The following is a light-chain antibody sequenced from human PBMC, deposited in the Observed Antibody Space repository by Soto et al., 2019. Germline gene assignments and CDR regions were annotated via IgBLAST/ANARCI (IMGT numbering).Light chain of an antibody. CDR3: QQYNYWLTWT. V-gene: IGKV3-15*01. J-gene: IGKJ1*01. Sequence: EIVMTQSPATLSVSPGERATLSCRASQSVSSNLAWFQQKPGQAPRLLIYGASTRATGIPARFSGSGSGTEFALNISSLQSEDFAVYYCQQYNYWLTWTFGQGTKVEIK. CDR2: GAS. CDR1: QSVSSN.